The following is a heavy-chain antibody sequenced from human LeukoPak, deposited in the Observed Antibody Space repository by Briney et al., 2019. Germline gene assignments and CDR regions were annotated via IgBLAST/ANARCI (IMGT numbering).Heavy chain of an antibody. J-gene: IGHJ6*02. D-gene: IGHD4-17*01. Sequence: SETLSLTCTVSGGSISSYYWSWVRQPPGKGLEWIGYIYYSGSTNYNPSLKSRVTISVDTSKNQFSLKLSSVTAADTAVYYCARESTVTTHDFYFYYGMDVWGQGTTVTVSS. CDR3: ARESTVTTHDFYFYYGMDV. CDR1: GGSISSYY. V-gene: IGHV4-59*01. CDR2: IYYSGST.